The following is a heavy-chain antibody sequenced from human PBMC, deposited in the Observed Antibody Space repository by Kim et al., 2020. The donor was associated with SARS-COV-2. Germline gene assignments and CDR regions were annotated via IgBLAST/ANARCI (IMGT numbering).Heavy chain of an antibody. Sequence: GGSLRLSCAASGFTFSTYGMHWVRQAPGKGLEWVAVIWYDGSNEYYGDSVKGRFSISRDNSKNTVYLQMNSLRVGDTAVYYCARKFYFDTTYGMDLWGQGTAVTVA. CDR2: IWYDGSNE. V-gene: IGHV3-33*01. CDR1: GFTFSTYG. D-gene: IGHD3-22*01. CDR3: ARKFYFDTTYGMDL. J-gene: IGHJ6*02.